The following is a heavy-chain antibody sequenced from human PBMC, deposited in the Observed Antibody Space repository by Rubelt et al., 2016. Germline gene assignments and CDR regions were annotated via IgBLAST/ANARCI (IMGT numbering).Heavy chain of an antibody. V-gene: IGHV5-51*01. Sequence: EVQLVQSGAEVKKPGESLRISCKGSGYSFTSYWIGWVRQMPGKGLEWMGIIYPGDSDTRYSRSGQGMVTSSTDKAISTADLQWSSLKASGTARDYGARHPDRGSYYRYYLDYWGQGTLVTVSS. D-gene: IGHD3-10*01. CDR3: ARHPDRGSYYRYYLDY. CDR2: IYPGDSDT. CDR1: GYSFTSYW. J-gene: IGHJ4*02.